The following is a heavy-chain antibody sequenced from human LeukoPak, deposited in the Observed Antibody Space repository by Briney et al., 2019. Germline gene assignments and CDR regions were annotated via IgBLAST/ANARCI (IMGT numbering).Heavy chain of an antibody. J-gene: IGHJ5*02. CDR2: ISAYNGNT. CDR3: ARVLTYSSGWHLPSYNWFDP. D-gene: IGHD6-19*01. V-gene: IGHV1-18*01. Sequence: ASVKVSFKASGYTFTSYGISWVRQAPGQGLEWMGWISAYNGNTNYAQKLQGRVTMTTDTSTSTAYMELRSLRSDDTAVYYCARVLTYSSGWHLPSYNWFDPWGQGTLVTVSS. CDR1: GYTFTSYG.